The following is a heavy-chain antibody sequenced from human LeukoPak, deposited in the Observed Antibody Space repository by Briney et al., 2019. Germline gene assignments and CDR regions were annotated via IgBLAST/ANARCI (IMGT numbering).Heavy chain of an antibody. J-gene: IGHJ4*02. D-gene: IGHD2-15*01. CDR2: IKQDGGEK. V-gene: IGHV3-7*01. Sequence: GGALRLSCAASGFTFSSYWRNWVRQAPGKGLEWVANIKQDGGEKYYVDSVEGRFTISRDNANNSLYLQMNSLRAGATAVYYCARRYCSGGSCYSYFDYWGQGTLVTVSS. CDR3: ARRYCSGGSCYSYFDY. CDR1: GFTFSSYW.